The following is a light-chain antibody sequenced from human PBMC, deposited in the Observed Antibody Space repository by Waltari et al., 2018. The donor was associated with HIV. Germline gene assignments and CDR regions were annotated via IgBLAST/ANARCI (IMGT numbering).Light chain of an antibody. Sequence: QSVLTQPPSVPGAPGQRVTTSCTGSSSNIGAGYDVHWYQQLPGTTPKLLVYGNSNRPSGVPDRFSGSKSATSASLAITGLQAEDEADYYCQSYDNSLGAWVFGGGTKLTVL. CDR3: QSYDNSLGAWV. CDR2: GNS. J-gene: IGLJ3*02. CDR1: SSNIGAGYD. V-gene: IGLV1-40*01.